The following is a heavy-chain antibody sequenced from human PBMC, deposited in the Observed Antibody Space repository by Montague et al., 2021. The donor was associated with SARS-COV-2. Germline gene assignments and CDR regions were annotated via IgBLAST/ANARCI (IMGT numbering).Heavy chain of an antibody. CDR3: ARGTRLIQITPGFGY. CDR2: VDHRGNT. D-gene: IGHD5-24*01. CDR1: GGSFHIFS. Sequence: SETLSLTCGVSGGSFHIFSWGWIRQSPGKGLEWIGEVDHRGNTKYNPSLKTRVTISVDTSKNQFSLNLTSMTAADSAMYYCARGTRLIQITPGFGYWGQGIQVAVSS. V-gene: IGHV4-34*01. J-gene: IGHJ4*02.